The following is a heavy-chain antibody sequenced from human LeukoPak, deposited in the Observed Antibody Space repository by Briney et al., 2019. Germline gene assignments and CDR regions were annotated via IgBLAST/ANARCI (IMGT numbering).Heavy chain of an antibody. CDR1: GGSSSGYY. J-gene: IGHJ6*02. D-gene: IGHD2-2*01. CDR3: ARDIVVPAARGGPYYYYGMDV. Sequence: SETLSLTCAVYGGSSSGYYWSWIRQPPGKGLEWIGEINHSGSTNYNPSLKSRVTISVDTSKNQFSVKLSSVTAADTAVYYCARDIVVPAARGGPYYYYGMDVWGQGTTVTVSS. V-gene: IGHV4-34*01. CDR2: INHSGST.